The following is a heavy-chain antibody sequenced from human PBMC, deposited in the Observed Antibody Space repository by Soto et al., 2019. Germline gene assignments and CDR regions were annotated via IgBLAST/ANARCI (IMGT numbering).Heavy chain of an antibody. D-gene: IGHD1-26*01. CDR2: INPNADTT. V-gene: IGHV1-46*01. CDR1: GSSFTDYF. J-gene: IGHJ4*02. CDR3: AREFGGSRVFDH. Sequence: WASVKVSCKTSGSSFTDYFIHWVRQAPGQGLEWMGIINPNADTTNYAQKFQGRVTVTRDTSTSTVYMEFRSLRSEDTAVYFCAREFGGSRVFDHWGQGTLVTVSS.